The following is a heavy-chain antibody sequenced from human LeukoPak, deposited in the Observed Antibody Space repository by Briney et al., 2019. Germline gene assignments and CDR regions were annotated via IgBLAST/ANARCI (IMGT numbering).Heavy chain of an antibody. CDR3: AKDKSAYSSSWYPDAFDI. V-gene: IGHV3-23*01. Sequence: GRSLRLSCAASGFTFSSYAMSWVRQAPGKGLERVSAISGSGGSTYYADSVKGRFTISRDNSKNTLYLQMNSLRAEDTAVYYCAKDKSAYSSSWYPDAFDIWGQGTMVTVSS. J-gene: IGHJ3*02. CDR1: GFTFSSYA. D-gene: IGHD6-13*01. CDR2: ISGSGGST.